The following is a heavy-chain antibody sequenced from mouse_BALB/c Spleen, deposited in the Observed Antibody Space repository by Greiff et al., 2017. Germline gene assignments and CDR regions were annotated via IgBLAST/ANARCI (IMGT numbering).Heavy chain of an antibody. V-gene: IGHV1S137*01. CDR3: ARNYGSSQGAMDY. J-gene: IGHJ4*01. CDR1: GYTFTDYA. CDR2: ISTYYGDA. Sequence: VQLQQSGAELVRPGVSVKISCKGSGYTFTDYAMHWVKQSHAKSLEWIGVISTYYGDASYNQKFKGKATMTVDKSSSTAYMELARLTSEDSAIYYCARNYGSSQGAMDYWGQGTSVTVSS. D-gene: IGHD1-1*01.